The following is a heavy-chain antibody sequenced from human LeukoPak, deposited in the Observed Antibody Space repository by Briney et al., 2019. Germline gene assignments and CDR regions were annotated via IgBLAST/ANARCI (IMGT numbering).Heavy chain of an antibody. D-gene: IGHD4-17*01. CDR1: GFTFNSLW. Sequence: PGGSLRLSCAASGFTFNSLWMTWVRQAPGKGLVWVANIKQDGSEKYYVDSVEGRFTISRDNSKNTLYLQMNSLRAEDTAVYYCAKGPPRDYGDYYFDYWGQGTLVTVSS. CDR3: AKGPPRDYGDYYFDY. CDR2: IKQDGSEK. V-gene: IGHV3-7*03. J-gene: IGHJ4*02.